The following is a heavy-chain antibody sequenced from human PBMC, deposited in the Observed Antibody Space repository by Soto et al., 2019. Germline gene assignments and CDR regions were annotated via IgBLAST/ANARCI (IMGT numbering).Heavy chain of an antibody. Sequence: EVQLVESGGGLVKPGGSLRLSCVASGLTFSNAYMSWVRQAPGKGLEWVGRIKTKTDGGTTEYAEPVKGRFTISRDDSKNTLYVQMNSLRTEDTAVYYCTTDRPSRLRNPRVWCQGTLVTVSS. V-gene: IGHV3-15*01. CDR3: TTDRPSRLRNPRV. CDR2: IKTKTDGGTT. J-gene: IGHJ4*02. CDR1: GLTFSNAY. D-gene: IGHD4-17*01.